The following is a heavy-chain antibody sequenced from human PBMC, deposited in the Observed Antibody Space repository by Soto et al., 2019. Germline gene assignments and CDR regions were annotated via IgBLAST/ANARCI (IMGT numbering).Heavy chain of an antibody. D-gene: IGHD1-26*01. V-gene: IGHV3-30*03. Sequence: GGSLRLSCADSGFTFSSYGMHWVRQAPGKGLEWVAVISYDGSNKYYADSVKGRFTISRDNAKNSLYLQMNSLRAEDTAVYYCARGPMWGPRDYYGMDVWGQGTTVTVSS. J-gene: IGHJ6*02. CDR1: GFTFSSYG. CDR3: ARGPMWGPRDYYGMDV. CDR2: ISYDGSNK.